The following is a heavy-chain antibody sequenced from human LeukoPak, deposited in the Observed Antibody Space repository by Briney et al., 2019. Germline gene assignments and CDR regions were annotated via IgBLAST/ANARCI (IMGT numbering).Heavy chain of an antibody. CDR1: GGSISSYY. CDR3: ARTRLEYSSSWYDDY. Sequence: SETLSLTCTLSGGSISSYYWSWIRQPAGKGLEWIGRIYTSGSTNYNPSLKSRVTMSVDTSKNQFSLKLSSVTAADTAVYYCARTRLEYSSSWYDDYWGQGTLVTVSS. J-gene: IGHJ4*02. CDR2: IYTSGST. D-gene: IGHD6-13*01. V-gene: IGHV4-4*07.